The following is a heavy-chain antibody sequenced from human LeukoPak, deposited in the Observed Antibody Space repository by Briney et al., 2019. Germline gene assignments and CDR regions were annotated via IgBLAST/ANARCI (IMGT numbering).Heavy chain of an antibody. V-gene: IGHV1-3*01. Sequence: ASVKVSCKASGYTSTSYAMHWVRQAPGQRLEWMGWINAGNGNPKYSQKFQGRVTITRDTSASTAYMELSSLRSEDTAVYYCARSRGPYDFWSHWDYWGQGTLVTVSS. CDR1: GYTSTSYA. D-gene: IGHD3-3*01. CDR3: ARSRGPYDFWSHWDY. J-gene: IGHJ4*02. CDR2: INAGNGNP.